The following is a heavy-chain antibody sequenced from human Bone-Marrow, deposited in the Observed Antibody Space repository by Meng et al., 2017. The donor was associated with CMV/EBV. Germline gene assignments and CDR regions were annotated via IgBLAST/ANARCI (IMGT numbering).Heavy chain of an antibody. V-gene: IGHV3-33*06. Sequence: GGSLRLSCAASGFTLRTYGMHWVRQAPGKGLEWVALIWFDESNEDYADSVKGRFSISRDNSKNTLYLQMNSLRAEDTAVYYCAKSLSPDLDCSSTSCYFYGYYYGMDFWGQGTTVTVSS. CDR2: IWFDESNE. CDR3: AKSLSPDLDCSSTSCYFYGYYYGMDF. D-gene: IGHD2-2*01. CDR1: GFTLRTYG. J-gene: IGHJ6*02.